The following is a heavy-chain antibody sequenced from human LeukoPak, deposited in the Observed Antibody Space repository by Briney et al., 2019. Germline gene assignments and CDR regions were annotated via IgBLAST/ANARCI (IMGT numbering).Heavy chain of an antibody. D-gene: IGHD2-2*01. CDR2: INQDGNEK. V-gene: IGHV3-7*01. CDR3: ARTRAPSNGRVLYYMDV. CDR1: GFTFSSYW. J-gene: IGHJ6*03. Sequence: GGSLRLSCAASGFTFSSYWMSWVRQAPGKGLEWVANINQDGNEKYCVDSVKGRFTISRDNAKNSLYLQMNSLRAEDTAVYYCARTRAPSNGRVLYYMDVWGKGTTVTVSS.